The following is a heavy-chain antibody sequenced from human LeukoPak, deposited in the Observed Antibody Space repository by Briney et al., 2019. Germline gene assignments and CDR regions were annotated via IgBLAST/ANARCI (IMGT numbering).Heavy chain of an antibody. CDR3: ARDWDGYFLTY. CDR1: GFTFSSYS. CDR2: ISSISSYI. Sequence: GGSLRLSCAASGFTFSSYSMDWVRQAPGKGLEWVSSISSISSYIYYADSVKGRFTISRDNAKNSLYLQMNSLRAEDTAVYYCARDWDGYFLTYWGQGTLVTVSS. D-gene: IGHD5-24*01. V-gene: IGHV3-21*01. J-gene: IGHJ4*02.